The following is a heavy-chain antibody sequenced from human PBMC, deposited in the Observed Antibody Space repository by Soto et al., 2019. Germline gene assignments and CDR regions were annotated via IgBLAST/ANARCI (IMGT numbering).Heavy chain of an antibody. V-gene: IGHV1-69*06. CDR3: ARGGYYDSSGYYQGVDY. D-gene: IGHD3-22*01. Sequence: QVQLVQSGAEVKKPGSSVKVSCKASGGTFSSYAISWVRQAPGQGLEWMGGIIPIFGTANYAQKFQGRVTITADKSTSTAYMELSSLRSEVTAVYYCARGGYYDSSGYYQGVDYWGQGTLVTVSS. CDR1: GGTFSSYA. CDR2: IIPIFGTA. J-gene: IGHJ4*02.